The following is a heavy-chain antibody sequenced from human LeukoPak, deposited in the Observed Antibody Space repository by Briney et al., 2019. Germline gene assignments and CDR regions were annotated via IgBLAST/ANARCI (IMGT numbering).Heavy chain of an antibody. V-gene: IGHV3-30*04. Sequence: PGGSLRPSCAASGFTFSSYAMHWVCQAPGKGLEWVAVISYDGSNKYYADSVKGRFTISRDNSKNTLYLQMNSLRAEDTAVYYCAKTGTTMSRNWYFDLWGRGTLVTVSS. CDR2: ISYDGSNK. CDR3: AKTGTTMSRNWYFDL. D-gene: IGHD1-7*01. J-gene: IGHJ2*01. CDR1: GFTFSSYA.